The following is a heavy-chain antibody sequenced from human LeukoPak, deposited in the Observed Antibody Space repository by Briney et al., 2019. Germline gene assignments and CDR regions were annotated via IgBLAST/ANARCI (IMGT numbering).Heavy chain of an antibody. CDR1: GYSFTNHW. CDR2: LYPGDSDT. Sequence: GESLKISCKASGYSFTNHWIGWVRQMPGKGLEWMGILYPGDSDTRYSPSFQGQVTISAERSISTAYLQWSSLKASDTAMYYCARLYSASYDYWGQGTLVTVSS. D-gene: IGHD1-26*01. J-gene: IGHJ4*02. V-gene: IGHV5-51*01. CDR3: ARLYSASYDY.